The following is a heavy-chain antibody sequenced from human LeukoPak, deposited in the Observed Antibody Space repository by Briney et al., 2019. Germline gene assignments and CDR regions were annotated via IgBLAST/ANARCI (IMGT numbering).Heavy chain of an antibody. Sequence: SETLSLTCTVSGGSISSYYWSWIRQPPGKGLEWIGYIYYSGDTKYNPSLKSRVTISVDTSKNQFSLKLSSVTAADTAVYYCARGGDGYNYGDYWGQGTLVTVSS. V-gene: IGHV4-59*01. CDR3: ARGGDGYNYGDY. CDR1: GGSISSYY. CDR2: IYYSGDT. D-gene: IGHD5-24*01. J-gene: IGHJ4*02.